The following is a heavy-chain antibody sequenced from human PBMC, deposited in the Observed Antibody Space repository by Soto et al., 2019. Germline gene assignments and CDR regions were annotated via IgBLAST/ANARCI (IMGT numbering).Heavy chain of an antibody. V-gene: IGHV3-49*03. Sequence: PGGSLRLSCTASGFTFGDYAMSWFRQAPGKGLEWVGFIRSKAYGGTTEYAASVKGRFTISRDDSKSIAYLQMNSLKTEDTAVYYCTTDYGETGYFDYWGQGTLVTVSS. CDR1: GFTFGDYA. CDR2: IRSKAYGGTT. D-gene: IGHD4-17*01. J-gene: IGHJ4*02. CDR3: TTDYGETGYFDY.